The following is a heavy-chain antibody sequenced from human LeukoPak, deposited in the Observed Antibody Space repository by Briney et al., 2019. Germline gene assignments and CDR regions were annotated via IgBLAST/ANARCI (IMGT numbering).Heavy chain of an antibody. V-gene: IGHV3-15*01. CDR2: IKSKSDGGTT. CDR3: STGIFGAFNM. CDR1: GFTSSNAW. Sequence: GGSLRLSCAASGFTSSNAWMNWVRQAPGKGLEWVGRIKSKSDGGTTDYAAPVKGRFTISRDDSKNTLYLQMNSLKTEDIAVYYCSTGIFGAFNMWGQGTMVTVSP. D-gene: IGHD3-10*02. J-gene: IGHJ3*02.